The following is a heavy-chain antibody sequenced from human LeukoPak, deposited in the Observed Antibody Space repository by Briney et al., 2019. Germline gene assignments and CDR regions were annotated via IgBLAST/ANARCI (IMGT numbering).Heavy chain of an antibody. V-gene: IGHV4-4*02. J-gene: IGHJ4*02. CDR3: ARHNNIAARYFFDY. CDR2: IYHSGST. D-gene: IGHD6-6*01. CDR1: GGSISSSNW. Sequence: SGTLSLTCAVSGGSISSSNWWSWVRQPPGKGLEWIGEIYHSGSTNYNPSLKSRVTISVDKSKNQFSLKLSSVTAADTAVYYCARHNNIAARYFFDYWGQGTLVTVSS.